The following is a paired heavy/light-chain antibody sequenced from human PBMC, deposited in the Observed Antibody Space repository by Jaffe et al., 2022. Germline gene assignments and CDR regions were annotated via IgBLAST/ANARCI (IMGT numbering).Heavy chain of an antibody. J-gene: IGHJ6*03. V-gene: IGHV4-59*01. CDR1: GGSISSYY. CDR3: AGGLSGYLYPRWYYYYMDV. CDR2: IYYSGST. Sequence: QVQLQESGPGLVKPSETLSLTCTVSGGSISSYYWSWIRQPPGKGLEWIGYIYYSGSTNYNPSLKSRVTISVDTSKNQFSLKLSSVTAADTAVYYCAGGLSGYLYPRWYYYYMDVWGKGTTVTVSS. D-gene: IGHD3-3*01.
Light chain of an antibody. Sequence: EIVLTQSPGTLSLSPGERATLSCRASQSVSSSYLAWYQQKPGQAPRLLIYGASSRATGIPDRFSGSGSGTDFTLTISRLEPEDFAVYYCQQYGSSLRALTFGGGTKVEIK. CDR2: GAS. V-gene: IGKV3-20*01. J-gene: IGKJ4*01. CDR3: QQYGSSLRALT. CDR1: QSVSSSY.